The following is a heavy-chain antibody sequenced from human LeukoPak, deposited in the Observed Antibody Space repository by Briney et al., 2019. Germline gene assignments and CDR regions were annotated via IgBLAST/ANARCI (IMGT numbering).Heavy chain of an antibody. D-gene: IGHD1-26*01. Sequence: GALRLSCAASGFTFSSYSMNWVRQAPGKGLEWVSRIYNDGNRTTYADSVKGRFTISGDNAKNTLYLQMNKLRGEDTAVYYCARSGRGGAFDIWGQGTMVTVSS. V-gene: IGHV3-74*03. CDR1: GFTFSSYS. J-gene: IGHJ3*02. CDR2: IYNDGNRT. CDR3: ARSGRGGAFDI.